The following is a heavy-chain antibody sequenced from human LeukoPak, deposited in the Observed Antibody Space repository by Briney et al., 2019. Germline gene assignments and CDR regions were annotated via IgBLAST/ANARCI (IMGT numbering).Heavy chain of an antibody. CDR1: GFTFSSYW. D-gene: IGHD1-1*01. V-gene: IGHV3-7*01. Sequence: GGSLRLSCAASGFTFSSYWLSWVRHAPGKGLEWVANIKQDGSEKYYVDSVKGRFTISRDNAKNSLYLQMNSLRAEDTAVYYCARGSWGSSTTGTKRQSNYAFDIWGQGTMVTVSS. CDR2: IKQDGSEK. J-gene: IGHJ3*02. CDR3: ARGSWGSSTTGTKRQSNYAFDI.